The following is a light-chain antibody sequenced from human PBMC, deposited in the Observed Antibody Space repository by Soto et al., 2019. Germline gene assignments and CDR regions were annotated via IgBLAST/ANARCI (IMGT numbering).Light chain of an antibody. CDR2: EVS. CDR1: SSDVGGYNY. Sequence: QSALTQPASVSGSPGQSITISCTGTSSDVGGYNYVSWYQQHPDKAPRLMIYEVSNRPSGVSNRFSGSKSGNTASLTISGLQAEDEADYYCSSYTIISTVIFGGGTKLTVL. V-gene: IGLV2-14*01. J-gene: IGLJ2*01. CDR3: SSYTIISTVI.